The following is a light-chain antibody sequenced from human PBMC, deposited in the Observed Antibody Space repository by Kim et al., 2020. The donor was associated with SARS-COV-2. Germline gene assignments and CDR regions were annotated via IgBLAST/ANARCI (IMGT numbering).Light chain of an antibody. CDR1: SSDIGGSNY. CDR2: EVT. CDR3: SSYGGSNNLL. J-gene: IGLJ3*02. Sequence: QSALTQPPSASGSPGQSVTISCTGTSSDIGGSNYVSWYQHHPGKAPRLMIFEVTKRPSGVPNRFSGSKSDNTASLTVSGLQAEDEADYYCSSYGGSNNLLFGGGTQLTVL. V-gene: IGLV2-8*01.